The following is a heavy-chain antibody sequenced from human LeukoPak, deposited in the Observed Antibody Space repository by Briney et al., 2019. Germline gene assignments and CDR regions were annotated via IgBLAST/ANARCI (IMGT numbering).Heavy chain of an antibody. CDR2: INHGGRT. V-gene: IGHV4-34*01. CDR1: GGSISSYY. J-gene: IGHJ5*02. D-gene: IGHD2-2*02. Sequence: SETLSLTCTVSGGSISSYYWSWIRQPPGKGLEWIGEINHGGRTNYSPSLKSRVTISVDTSKNQFSLNLSSVTAADTAVYYCARGLELGYCSGASCYIWFDPWGQGTLVTVPS. CDR3: ARGLELGYCSGASCYIWFDP.